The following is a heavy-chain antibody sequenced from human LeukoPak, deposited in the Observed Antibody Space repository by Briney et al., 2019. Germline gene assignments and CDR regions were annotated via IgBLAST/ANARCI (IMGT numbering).Heavy chain of an antibody. CDR3: ARDGVVRDCSSTSCPPTY. J-gene: IGHJ4*02. CDR1: GFTFSSYS. V-gene: IGHV3-48*04. Sequence: GGSLRLSCAASGFTFSSYSMNWVRQAPGKGLEWVSYISSSSSTIYYADSVKGRFTISRDNAKNSLYLQMNSLRAEDTAVYYCARDGVVRDCSSTSCPPTYWGQGTLVTVSS. D-gene: IGHD2-2*01. CDR2: ISSSSSTI.